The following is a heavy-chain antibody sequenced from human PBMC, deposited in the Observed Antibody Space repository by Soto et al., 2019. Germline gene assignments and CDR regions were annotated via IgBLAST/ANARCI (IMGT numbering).Heavy chain of an antibody. V-gene: IGHV4-4*02. Sequence: QMQLQESGPGLVKPSETLSLTCAVSSASISSEQWWSWVRQPPGKGLEWIGEIHHSGNTNSNPSLKRRVTMSVDKSKNQFSLNLNSLTAADTAVYYYARSFGWYAIDQWSQGTLVTVSS. CDR1: SASISSEQW. J-gene: IGHJ4*02. D-gene: IGHD6-19*01. CDR2: IHHSGNT. CDR3: ARSFGWYAIDQ.